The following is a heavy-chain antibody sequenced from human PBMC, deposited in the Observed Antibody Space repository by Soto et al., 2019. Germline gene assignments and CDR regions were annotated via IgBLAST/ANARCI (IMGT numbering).Heavy chain of an antibody. V-gene: IGHV4-30-4*01. CDR1: GGSISSGDYY. J-gene: IGHJ4*02. CDR2: IYYSGST. D-gene: IGHD3-22*01. Sequence: SETLSLTCTVSGGSISSGDYYWSWIRQPPGKGLEWIGYIYYSGSTYYNPSLKSRVTISVDTSKNQFSLKLSSVTAADTAVYYCARGLPDPYYYDSSGYSNWGQGTLVTVSS. CDR3: ARGLPDPYYYDSSGYSN.